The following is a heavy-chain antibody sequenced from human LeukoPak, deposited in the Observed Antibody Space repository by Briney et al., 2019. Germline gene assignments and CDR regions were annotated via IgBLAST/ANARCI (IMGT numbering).Heavy chain of an antibody. CDR3: ARSGYSSGWQSYWYFDL. Sequence: SETLSLTCTVSGGSISSSSYYWGWIRQPPGKGLEWIGSIYYSGSTYYNPSLKSRVTISVDTSKNQFSLKLSSVTAADTAVYYCARSGYSSGWQSYWYFDLWGRGTLVTVSS. CDR1: GGSISSSSYY. V-gene: IGHV4-39*07. D-gene: IGHD6-19*01. CDR2: IYYSGST. J-gene: IGHJ2*01.